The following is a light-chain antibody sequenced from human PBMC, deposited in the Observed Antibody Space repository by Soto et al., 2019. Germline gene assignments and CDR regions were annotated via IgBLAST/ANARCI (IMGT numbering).Light chain of an antibody. J-gene: IGLJ3*02. CDR3: VMYMNTGISV. V-gene: IGLV8-61*01. CDR2: NTN. CDR1: SGSVSADYF. Sequence: QAVVTQEPSFSVSPGGTVTLTCGLSSGSVSADYFTTWYQQTPGQAPRTLIYNTNTRSSGVPDRFSGSILGNKAALTITGAQADDESDYYCVMYMNTGISVFGGGTKVPS.